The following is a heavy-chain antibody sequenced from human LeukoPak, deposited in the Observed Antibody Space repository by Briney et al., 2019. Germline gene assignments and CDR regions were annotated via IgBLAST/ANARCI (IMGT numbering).Heavy chain of an antibody. Sequence: GGSLRLSCAASGFTFSSYWMSWVRQAPGKGLEWVASIKQDGSEKYYVDSVKGRFTISRDNAKNSLYLQMNSLRAEDTAVYYCAGTLRYFDWLGNDYWGQGTLVTVSS. CDR1: GFTFSSYW. CDR2: IKQDGSEK. V-gene: IGHV3-7*01. D-gene: IGHD3-9*01. CDR3: AGTLRYFDWLGNDY. J-gene: IGHJ4*02.